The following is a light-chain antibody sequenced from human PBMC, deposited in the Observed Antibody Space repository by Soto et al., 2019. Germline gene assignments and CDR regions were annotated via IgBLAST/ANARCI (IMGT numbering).Light chain of an antibody. J-gene: IGKJ4*01. Sequence: EIVMTQSPPTLSVSPGERATLSCGASQSVGSKLAWYQQRPGQAPRLLIYDASNRATGIPARFSGSGSGTEFSLTISSLQSEDFAVYSCQQYGDWPGAFGGGTKVEIK. CDR3: QQYGDWPGA. V-gene: IGKV3D-15*01. CDR1: QSVGSK. CDR2: DAS.